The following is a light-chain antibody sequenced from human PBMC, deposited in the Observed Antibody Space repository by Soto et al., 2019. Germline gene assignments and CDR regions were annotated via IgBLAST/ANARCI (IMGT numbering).Light chain of an antibody. V-gene: IGKV3-15*01. CDR3: QQYNNWLWT. J-gene: IGKJ1*01. CDR2: GAS. Sequence: EIVMTQSPATVSVSPGERATLSCRASQSVNSNLVWYQHKPGQAPRLLIYGASTRATGIPARFSGSGSGTHFTLTISSLPSEDFALYYCQQYNNWLWTFGQGTRLEIK. CDR1: QSVNSN.